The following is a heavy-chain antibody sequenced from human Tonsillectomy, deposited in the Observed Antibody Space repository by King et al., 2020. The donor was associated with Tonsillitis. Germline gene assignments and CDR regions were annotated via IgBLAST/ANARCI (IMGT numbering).Heavy chain of an antibody. CDR2: ISYDGNNK. D-gene: IGHD3-10*01. CDR3: AKDQVRRVPYPLGFHI. J-gene: IGHJ3*02. V-gene: IGHV3-30*18. Sequence: QLVQSGGGVVQPGRSLRLSCEASGFTFSNYGMHWVRQAPGKGLEWVALISYDGNNKHYADSVKGRFTFSRDNSKNTMYLQMSSLRAEDTAVYYCAKDQVRRVPYPLGFHIWGRGTMVTVSS. CDR1: GFTFSNYG.